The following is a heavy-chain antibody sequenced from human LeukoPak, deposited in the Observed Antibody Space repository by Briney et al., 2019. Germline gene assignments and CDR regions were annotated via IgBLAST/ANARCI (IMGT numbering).Heavy chain of an antibody. D-gene: IGHD3-10*01. CDR1: GYTFTSYY. CDR2: INPSGGST. V-gene: IGHV1-46*01. J-gene: IGHJ4*02. Sequence: GASVKVSCKASGYTFTSYYMHWVRQAPGQGLEWMGIINPSGGSTSYAQKFQGRVTMTRDMSTSTVYMELSSLRAEDTAVYYCARDLLLYFGEVTMAFDYWGLGTLVTVSS. CDR3: ARDLLLYFGEVTMAFDY.